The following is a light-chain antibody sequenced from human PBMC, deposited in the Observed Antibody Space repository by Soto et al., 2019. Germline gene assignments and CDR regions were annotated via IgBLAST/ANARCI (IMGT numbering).Light chain of an antibody. CDR3: QQRSNWPT. J-gene: IGKJ4*01. Sequence: IVLTQSPATLSLSPGERATLSCRASQSVSSYLDWYQHQPGQAPRLLISDASNRATGIPAMFSGSCSGTDFTLTISSLAHEYFTVYYCQQRSNWPTFGGGTKVEIK. CDR2: DAS. V-gene: IGKV3-11*01. CDR1: QSVSSY.